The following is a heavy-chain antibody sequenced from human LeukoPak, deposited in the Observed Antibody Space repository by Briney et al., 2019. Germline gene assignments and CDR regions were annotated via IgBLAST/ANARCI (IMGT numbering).Heavy chain of an antibody. CDR2: IRSKANSYAT. V-gene: IGHV3-73*01. D-gene: IGHD6-13*01. Sequence: GGSLRLSCAASGFTFSSYGMHWVRQASGKGLEWVGRIRSKANSYATAYAASVKGRFTISRDDSKNTAYLQMNSLKTEDTAVYYCTRHGPSSAAGDFDYWGQGTLVTVSS. CDR3: TRHGPSSAAGDFDY. CDR1: GFTFSSYG. J-gene: IGHJ4*02.